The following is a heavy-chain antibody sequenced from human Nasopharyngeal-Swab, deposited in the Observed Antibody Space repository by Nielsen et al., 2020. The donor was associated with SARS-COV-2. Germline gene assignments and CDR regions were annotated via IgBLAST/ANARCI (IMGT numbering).Heavy chain of an antibody. CDR2: ISGDGGST. D-gene: IGHD5-12*01. J-gene: IGHJ6*03. Sequence: RQLPGKGLEWVSLISGDGGSTYYADSVKGRFTISRDNSKNSLYLQMNSLRTEDTALYYCAKDRATIGDYYYYYYMDVWGKGTTVTVSS. CDR3: AKDRATIGDYYYYYYMDV. V-gene: IGHV3-43*02.